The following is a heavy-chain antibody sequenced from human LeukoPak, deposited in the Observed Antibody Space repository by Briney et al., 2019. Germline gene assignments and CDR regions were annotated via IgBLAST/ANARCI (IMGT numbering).Heavy chain of an antibody. CDR1: GFTFSSYS. CDR2: FNTVSTYI. V-gene: IGHV3-21*01. J-gene: IGHJ4*02. Sequence: KPGGSLRLSCAASGFTFSSYSFNWVRQAPGKGLEWVSFFNTVSTYINYADSVRGRFTISRDNAKDSLLLQMNSLRAEDSGFYYCARLRRSSDRSGFYYYYDYWGRGTLVTVSS. CDR3: ARLRRSSDRSGFYYYYDY. D-gene: IGHD3-22*01.